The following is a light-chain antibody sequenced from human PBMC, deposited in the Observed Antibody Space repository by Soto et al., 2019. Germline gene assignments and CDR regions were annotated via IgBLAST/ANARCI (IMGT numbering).Light chain of an antibody. CDR2: EVS. V-gene: IGLV2-8*01. Sequence: QSALTQPPSASGSPGQSVTFSCTGSSSDVGGYNSVSWYQQHPGKAPKLIIYEVSQRPSGVPDRFSGSKSGNTASLTVSGLQAEDEAYYYCSSYAGSNDFEVVFGGGTKLTVL. J-gene: IGLJ2*01. CDR3: SSYAGSNDFEVV. CDR1: SSDVGGYNS.